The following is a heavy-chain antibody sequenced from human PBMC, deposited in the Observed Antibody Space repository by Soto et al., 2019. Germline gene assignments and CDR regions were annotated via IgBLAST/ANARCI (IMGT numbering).Heavy chain of an antibody. D-gene: IGHD3-3*01. CDR3: ARDQILWYYDSWPPSYGMDV. Sequence: GASVKVSCKASGYTLINYPMHWVRQAPGQRLEWMGWINTGNGHTKYSQKFQGRVSISRDTSASTIYMGLSSLRSEDTAVYYCARDQILWYYDSWPPSYGMDVWGQGTTVTVSS. CDR1: GYTLINYP. J-gene: IGHJ6*01. V-gene: IGHV1-3*04. CDR2: INTGNGHT.